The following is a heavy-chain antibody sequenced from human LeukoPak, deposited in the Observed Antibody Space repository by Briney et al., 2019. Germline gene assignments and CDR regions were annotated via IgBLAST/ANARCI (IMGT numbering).Heavy chain of an antibody. D-gene: IGHD2-2*01. J-gene: IGHJ4*02. Sequence: GGSLRLSCAASGFTFSIYAMNWVRQAPGKGLEWVSGIIGGGGSTYYADSVKGRFTISGDNSRNTLFLQMNSLRAEDTAVYYCAHGAMYQLDYWGQGTLVTVSS. CDR3: AHGAMYQLDY. CDR1: GFTFSIYA. V-gene: IGHV3-23*01. CDR2: IIGGGGST.